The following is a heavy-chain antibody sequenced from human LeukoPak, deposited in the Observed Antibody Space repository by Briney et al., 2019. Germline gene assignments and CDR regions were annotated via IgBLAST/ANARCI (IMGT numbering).Heavy chain of an antibody. V-gene: IGHV1-2*02. J-gene: IGHJ6*03. D-gene: IGHD2-15*01. Sequence: ASVKVSCKASGYTFTGYYMHWVRQAPGQGLEWMGWINPNSGGTNYAQKFQGRVTMTRDTSISTAYMELSRLRSDDTAVYYCARTLRTSCSGGSCYSHYYYYYMDVWGKGTTVTVSS. CDR1: GYTFTGYY. CDR3: ARTLRTSCSGGSCYSHYYYYYMDV. CDR2: INPNSGGT.